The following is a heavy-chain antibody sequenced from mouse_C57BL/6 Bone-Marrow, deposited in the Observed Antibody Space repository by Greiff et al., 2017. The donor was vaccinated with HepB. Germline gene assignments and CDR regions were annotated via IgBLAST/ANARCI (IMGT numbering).Heavy chain of an antibody. D-gene: IGHD1-1*01. CDR1: GFTFSDAW. CDR2: IRNKANNHAT. V-gene: IGHV6-6*01. Sequence: EVMLVESGGGLVQPGGSMKLSCAASGFTFSDAWMDWVRQSPEKGLEWVAEIRNKANNHATYYAESVKGRFTISRDDSKSSVYLQMNSLRAEDTGIYYCTRRGSSSYYAMDYWGQGTSVTVSS. CDR3: TRRGSSSYYAMDY. J-gene: IGHJ4*01.